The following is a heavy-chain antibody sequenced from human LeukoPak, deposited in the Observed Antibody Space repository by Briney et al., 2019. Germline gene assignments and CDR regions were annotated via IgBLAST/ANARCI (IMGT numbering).Heavy chain of an antibody. D-gene: IGHD3-16*02. V-gene: IGHV1-69*13. CDR1: GGTFSSYA. J-gene: IGHJ4*02. Sequence: SVKVSCKASGGTFSSYAISWVRQAPGQGLEWMGGIIPIFGTANYAQKFQGRVTITADESTSTAYMELSSLRSEDTAVYYCARAQTYYDYVWGSYRYTYFDYWGQGTLITVSS. CDR3: ARAQTYYDYVWGSYRYTYFDY. CDR2: IIPIFGTA.